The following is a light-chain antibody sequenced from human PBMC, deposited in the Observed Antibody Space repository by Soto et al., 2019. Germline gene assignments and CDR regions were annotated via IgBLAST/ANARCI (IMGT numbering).Light chain of an antibody. CDR2: EVS. CDR3: SSYGSTSTRYV. J-gene: IGLJ1*01. CDR1: SSDVGGYNY. Sequence: QSALTQPASVSGSPGQSITISCTGTSSDVGGYNYVSWHQQHPGKAPKLMIYEVSNRPSGVSNRFSGSKSGNTASLTISGLQAEDEADYFCSSYGSTSTRYVFGTGTKVTFL. V-gene: IGLV2-14*01.